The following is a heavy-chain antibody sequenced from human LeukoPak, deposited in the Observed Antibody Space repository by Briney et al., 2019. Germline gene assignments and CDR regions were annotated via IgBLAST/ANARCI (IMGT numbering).Heavy chain of an antibody. D-gene: IGHD2-2*01. CDR3: ARGRFWDQLLETWFDP. V-gene: IGHV3-23*01. CDR2: ISGSGGST. Sequence: GGSLRLSCAASGFTFSSYAMSWVRQAPGKGLEWVSAISGSGGSTYYADSVKGRFTISRYNAKNSLYLQMNSLRAEDTAVYYCARGRFWDQLLETWFDPWGQGTLVTVSS. J-gene: IGHJ5*02. CDR1: GFTFSSYA.